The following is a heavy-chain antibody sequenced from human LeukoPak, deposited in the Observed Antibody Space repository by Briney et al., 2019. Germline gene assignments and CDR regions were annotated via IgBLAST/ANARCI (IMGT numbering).Heavy chain of an antibody. Sequence: PGESLKISCKGSGYSFTSYWIGWVRQMPGKGLEWMGIIYPGDSDTRYSPSFQGQVTISADKSISTAYLQWSSLKASDTAMYYCARHYYQGKYDYRPLYAFDIWGQGTMVTVSS. J-gene: IGHJ3*02. V-gene: IGHV5-51*01. CDR3: ARHYYQGKYDYRPLYAFDI. CDR2: IYPGDSDT. CDR1: GYSFTSYW. D-gene: IGHD3-10*01.